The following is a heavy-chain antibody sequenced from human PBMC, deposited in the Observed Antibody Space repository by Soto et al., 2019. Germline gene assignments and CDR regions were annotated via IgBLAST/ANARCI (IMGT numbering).Heavy chain of an antibody. Sequence: TSETLSLTCTVSGGSVSSGSYYWSWIRQPPGKGLEWIGYIYYSGSTNYNPSLKSRVTISVDTSKNQFSLKLSSVTAADTAVYYCASLLKFCGGDCYSDYWGQGTLVTVSS. J-gene: IGHJ4*02. CDR2: IYYSGST. V-gene: IGHV4-61*01. CDR1: GGSVSSGSYY. D-gene: IGHD2-21*02. CDR3: ASLLKFCGGDCYSDY.